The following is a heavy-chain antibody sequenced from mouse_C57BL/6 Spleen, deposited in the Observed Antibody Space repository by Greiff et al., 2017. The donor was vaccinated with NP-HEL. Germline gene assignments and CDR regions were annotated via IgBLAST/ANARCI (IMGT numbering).Heavy chain of an antibody. J-gene: IGHJ3*01. CDR2: INPNYGTT. CDR1: GYSFTDYN. CDR3: ARSGGSLHWFAY. V-gene: IGHV1-39*01. Sequence: EVKLMESGPELVKPGASVKISCKASGYSFTDYNMNWVKQSNGKSLEWIGVINPNYGTTSYNQTFKGKATLTVGQSSSTAYMQLNSLTSEDSAVYYCARSGGSLHWFAYWGQGTLVTVSA. D-gene: IGHD2-1*01.